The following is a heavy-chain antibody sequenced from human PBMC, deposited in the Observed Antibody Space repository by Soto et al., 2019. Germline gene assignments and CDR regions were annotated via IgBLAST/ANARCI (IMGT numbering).Heavy chain of an antibody. Sequence: PEGSLRLSCAASGFTFSSYWMSWVRQAPGKGLEWVANIKQDGSEKYYVDSVKGRFTISRDNAKNSLYLQMNSLRAEDTAVYYCARAYYYDSSGQTDYYYGMDVWGQGTTVTVSS. J-gene: IGHJ6*02. V-gene: IGHV3-7*03. CDR2: IKQDGSEK. D-gene: IGHD3-22*01. CDR1: GFTFSSYW. CDR3: ARAYYYDSSGQTDYYYGMDV.